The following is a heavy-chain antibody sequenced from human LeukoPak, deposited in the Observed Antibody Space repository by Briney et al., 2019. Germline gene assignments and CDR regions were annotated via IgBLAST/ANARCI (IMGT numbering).Heavy chain of an antibody. CDR3: GGGYRGRDHDY. V-gene: IGHV3-23*01. CDR1: GFTFSNYA. CDR2: VRGGGGST. J-gene: IGHJ4*02. D-gene: IGHD1-26*01. Sequence: PGGSLRLSCAASGFTFSNYAMSWLRQAAGKGLEWVSFVRGGGGSTYYADTVKGWFTISRDNSKNTLYLQMTSQRAEETAVYYCGGGYRGRDHDYWWEGGLVTVSS.